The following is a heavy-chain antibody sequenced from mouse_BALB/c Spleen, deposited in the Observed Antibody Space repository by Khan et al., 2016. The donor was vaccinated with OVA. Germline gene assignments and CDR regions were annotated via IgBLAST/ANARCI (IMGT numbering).Heavy chain of an antibody. D-gene: IGHD2-3*01. V-gene: IGHV2-6*02. Sequence: QVQLKESGPGLVAPSPSLSITCTVSGFSLTSYGVHWVRQPPGKGLEWLVVIWSDGSTNYNSVLKSRLSISMDNSKCHVFLKLNSIQTEDTAIYYCARWGDGYSSLYAMDYWGQGTAVTVSS. CDR1: GFSLTSYG. CDR3: ARWGDGYSSLYAMDY. J-gene: IGHJ4*01. CDR2: IWSDGST.